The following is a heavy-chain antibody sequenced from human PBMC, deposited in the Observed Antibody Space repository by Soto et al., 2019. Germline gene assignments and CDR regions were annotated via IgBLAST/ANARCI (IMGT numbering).Heavy chain of an antibody. V-gene: IGHV3-23*01. Sequence: EVQLLQSGGGVVQPGGSLRLSCAASGFTFTYHAMSWVGQAPGKGLEWVSGLTGRGGNTFYADSVKGRFTISRDNTKNILYLDMNNLRAEDTALYFCAKDSVDVVATGRGYFDSWGQGTLVTVSP. J-gene: IGHJ4*02. CDR1: GFTFTYHA. D-gene: IGHD5-12*01. CDR2: LTGRGGNT. CDR3: AKDSVDVVATGRGYFDS.